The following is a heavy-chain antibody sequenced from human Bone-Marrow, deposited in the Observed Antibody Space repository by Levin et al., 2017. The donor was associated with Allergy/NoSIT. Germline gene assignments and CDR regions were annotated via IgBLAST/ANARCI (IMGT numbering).Heavy chain of an antibody. CDR2: IISSVDTP. Sequence: PMASVKVSCKASGGTFSSYTIIWVRQAPGRGLEWMGGIISSVDTPNYAQKLQGRVTITADESTSTVYMELNSLRSEDTALYYCATSTIGAYYGIDVWGQGTTVTVSS. D-gene: IGHD6-13*01. CDR1: GGTFSSYT. J-gene: IGHJ6*02. V-gene: IGHV1-69*13. CDR3: ATSTIGAYYGIDV.